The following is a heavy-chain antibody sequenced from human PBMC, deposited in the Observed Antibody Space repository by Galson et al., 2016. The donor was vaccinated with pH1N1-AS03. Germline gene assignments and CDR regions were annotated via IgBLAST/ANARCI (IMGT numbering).Heavy chain of an antibody. CDR1: GGTISNLA. V-gene: IGHV1-69*13. Sequence: SVKVSCKASGGTISNLAISWVRQAPGQGLEWVGGIIPIFNAPIYAQKFQNRVTITADESTSTAYMELSSLTSDDTALFYCVGRFCYAHGCSSSNYYYYGLHVWGQGTSVTVSS. J-gene: IGHJ6*02. CDR2: IIPIFNAP. CDR3: VGRFCYAHGCSSSNYYYYGLHV. D-gene: IGHD2-15*01.